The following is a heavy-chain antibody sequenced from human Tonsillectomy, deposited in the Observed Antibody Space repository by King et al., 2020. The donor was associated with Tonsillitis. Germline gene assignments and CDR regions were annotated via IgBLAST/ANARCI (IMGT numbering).Heavy chain of an antibody. CDR2: ISSSSTFI. Sequence: VQLVESGGGLVKPGGSLRLSCAASGFTFSSYNMNWVRQAPGKGLEWVSSISSSSTFIYYSDSVRGRFTISRDSAKNSRYLTMNSLRAEDTAVYYCASDSFDYFYGMDVWGQGTTVTVSS. CDR1: GFTFSSYN. CDR3: ASDSFDYFYGMDV. V-gene: IGHV3-21*01. J-gene: IGHJ6*01. D-gene: IGHD3-3*01.